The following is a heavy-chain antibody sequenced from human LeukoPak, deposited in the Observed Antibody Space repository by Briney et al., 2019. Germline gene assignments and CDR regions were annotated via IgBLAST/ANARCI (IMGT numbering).Heavy chain of an antibody. J-gene: IGHJ3*02. D-gene: IGHD5-24*01. V-gene: IGHV5-51*01. CDR1: GYSFTSYW. CDR2: IYPGDSDT. CDR3: ARHVEMATTRCAFDI. Sequence: GESLKISCKGSGYSFTSYWIGWVRQMPGKGLEWMGIIYPGDSDTRYSPSFQGQVTISADKSISTAYLQWSSLKASDTAMYYCARHVEMATTRCAFDIWGKGTMVTVSS.